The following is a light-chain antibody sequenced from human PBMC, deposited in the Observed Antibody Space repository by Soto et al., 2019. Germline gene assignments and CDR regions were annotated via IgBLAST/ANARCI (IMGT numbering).Light chain of an antibody. CDR2: EVT. V-gene: IGLV2-8*01. J-gene: IGLJ1*01. CDR3: LSYAGTADV. CDR1: SSDGGGYDY. Sequence: QSVLTQPPSASGSPGQSVTISCTGTSSDGGGYDYVSWYQQYPGKTPKLMIFEVTKRPSGDPDRFSGSKSGNTASLTVSGLQAEDEADYYCLSYAGTADVFGTGTKVTVL.